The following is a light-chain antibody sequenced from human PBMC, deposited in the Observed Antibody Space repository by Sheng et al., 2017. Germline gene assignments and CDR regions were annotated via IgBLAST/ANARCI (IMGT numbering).Light chain of an antibody. V-gene: IGLV1-44*01. CDR3: AAWDDSLKGVV. CDR1: SSNIGSNV. CDR2: STD. Sequence: QSALTQPPSASGTPGQRVTISCSGSSSNIGSNVVNWYQQIPGTAPKLLIYSTDQRPSGVPXRLSGSKSGTSASLAISGLQSEDEADYYCAAWDDSLKGVVFGGGTKLTVL. J-gene: IGLJ2*01.